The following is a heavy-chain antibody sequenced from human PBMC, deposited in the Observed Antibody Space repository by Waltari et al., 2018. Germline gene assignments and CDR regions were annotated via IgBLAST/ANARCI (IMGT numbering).Heavy chain of an antibody. J-gene: IGHJ4*02. D-gene: IGHD1-26*01. Sequence: QAQLVQSGAEAKTPGSSVKVSCKASGCTVSSYATSWVRQAPGQGLEWMGRIIPIFGTANYAQKFQGRVTITADKSTSTAYMELSSLRSEDTAVYYCARVLIVGATLYYFDYWGQGTLVTVSS. CDR3: ARVLIVGATLYYFDY. V-gene: IGHV1-69*08. CDR1: GCTVSSYA. CDR2: IIPIFGTA.